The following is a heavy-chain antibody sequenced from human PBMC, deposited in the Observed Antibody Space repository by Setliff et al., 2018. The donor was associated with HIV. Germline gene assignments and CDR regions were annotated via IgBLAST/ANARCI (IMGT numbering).Heavy chain of an antibody. Sequence: ASVKVSCKASGDAFTDYYIHWVRQAPGQGFEWMGWMNPNSGNTGYAQKFQGRVTMTRNTSISTAYMELSSLRSEDTAVYYCARCSYVWGSYRMQPWGQGTLVTVS. V-gene: IGHV1-8*02. CDR1: GDAFTDYY. D-gene: IGHD3-16*02. J-gene: IGHJ5*02. CDR2: MNPNSGNT. CDR3: ARCSYVWGSYRMQP.